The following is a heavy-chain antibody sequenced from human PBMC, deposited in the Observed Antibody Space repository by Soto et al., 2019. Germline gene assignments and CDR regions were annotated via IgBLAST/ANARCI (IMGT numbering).Heavy chain of an antibody. CDR1: GFSFSSYA. CDR3: ARDMYSSDYFVKWFEP. D-gene: IGHD6-19*01. Sequence: ESGGGEVQPGRSLRLSCTASGFSFSSYAMYWFRQPPGKGLEWVAVISKDGMNKNYADSVKGRVTVSRDNANYSLDLQLNSLRGEDTAMYYCARDMYSSDYFVKWFEPWGQGTLVTVSS. J-gene: IGHJ5*02. V-gene: IGHV3-30*04. CDR2: ISKDGMNK.